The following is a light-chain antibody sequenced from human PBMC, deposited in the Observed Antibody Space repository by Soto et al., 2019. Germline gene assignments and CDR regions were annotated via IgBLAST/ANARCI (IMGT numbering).Light chain of an antibody. CDR2: EVS. Sequence: QSALTQPASVSGSPGQLITISCTGTSSDVGGYNYVSWYQQHPGKAPKLMIYEVSNRPSGVSNRFSGSKSGNTASLTISGLQAEDEADYYCSSYTSSSTLFCGGTQLTVL. CDR3: SSYTSSSTL. V-gene: IGLV2-14*01. J-gene: IGLJ2*01. CDR1: SSDVGGYNY.